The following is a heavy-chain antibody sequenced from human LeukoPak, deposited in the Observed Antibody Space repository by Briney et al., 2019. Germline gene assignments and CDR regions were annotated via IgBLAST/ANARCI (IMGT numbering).Heavy chain of an antibody. CDR1: GYTFTGYY. D-gene: IGHD2-2*02. J-gene: IGHJ5*02. CDR3: ARGRGCSSTSCYTNWFDP. Sequence: ASVKGSCKASGYTFTGYYMHWVRQAPGQGLEWMGWINPNTCGTNYAQKIQGTVTMTRETSLSTAYMELSRLRSDDTAVYSCARGRGCSSTSCYTNWFDPWGQGTLVTVSS. CDR2: INPNTCGT. V-gene: IGHV1-2*02.